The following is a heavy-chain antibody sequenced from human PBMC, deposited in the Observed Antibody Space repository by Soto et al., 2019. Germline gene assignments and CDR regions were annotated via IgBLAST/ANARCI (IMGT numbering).Heavy chain of an antibody. D-gene: IGHD2-2*01. CDR3: ARRRYCSSTSCYRLRNYYYYGMDV. V-gene: IGHV5-10-1*01. CDR1: GDSFTRYW. CDR2: IDPSDSYT. J-gene: IGHJ6*02. Sequence: ESLTITCTSSGDSFTRYWISWVRQMPGKGLEWMGRIDPSDSYTNYSPSFQGHVTISADKSISTAYLQWSSLKASDTAMYYCARRRYCSSTSCYRLRNYYYYGMDVWGQGTTVTVPS.